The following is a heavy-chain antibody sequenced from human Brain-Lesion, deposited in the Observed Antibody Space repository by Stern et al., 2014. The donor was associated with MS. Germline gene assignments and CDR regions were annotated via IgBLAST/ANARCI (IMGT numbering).Heavy chain of an antibody. D-gene: IGHD2-2*01. Sequence: VQLVESGPGLVKPSQTLSLSCTVSGGSISSGGYYWSWIRQPAGKGLEWIGRIFNSGSTSYTPSLKGRVTISIDTPKTQFPLRLTPRTAADTAVYYCARGRVVPGFQYYATDVWGQGTTVIVSS. CDR3: ARGRVVPGFQYYATDV. V-gene: IGHV4-61*02. CDR2: IFNSGST. J-gene: IGHJ6*02. CDR1: GGSISSGGYY.